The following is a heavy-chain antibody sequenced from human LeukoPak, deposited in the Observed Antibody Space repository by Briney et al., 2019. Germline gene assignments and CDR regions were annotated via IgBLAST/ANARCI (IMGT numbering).Heavy chain of an antibody. CDR1: GGTFSSYA. Sequence: ASVKVSCKASGGTFSSYAISWVRQAPGQGLEWMGRIIPIFGTANYAQKFQGRVTITTDESTSTAYMELSSLRSEDTAVYYCARDEDGDYPNDYWGQGTLATVSS. CDR3: ARDEDGDYPNDY. CDR2: IIPIFGTA. D-gene: IGHD4-17*01. V-gene: IGHV1-69*05. J-gene: IGHJ4*02.